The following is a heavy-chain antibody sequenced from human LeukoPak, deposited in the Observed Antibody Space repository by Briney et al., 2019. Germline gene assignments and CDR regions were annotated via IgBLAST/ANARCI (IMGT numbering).Heavy chain of an antibody. J-gene: IGHJ4*02. CDR3: AKNSYDYVWGSYVAYFDY. Sequence: GGSLRLSCAASGFTFSSYAMSWVRQAPGKGLEWVSAISGSGGSTYYADSVKGRFTISRDNSKNTLYLQMNSLRAEDTAVYYCAKNSYDYVWGSYVAYFDYWGQGTLVTVSS. CDR1: GFTFSSYA. V-gene: IGHV3-23*01. CDR2: ISGSGGST. D-gene: IGHD3-16*01.